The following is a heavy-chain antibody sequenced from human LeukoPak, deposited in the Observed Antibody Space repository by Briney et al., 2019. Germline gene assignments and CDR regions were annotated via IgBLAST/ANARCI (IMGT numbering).Heavy chain of an antibody. CDR2: IGTGGIT. J-gene: IGHJ6*02. CDR3: ARDLWIGESSYGLDV. CDR1: GFTFSRYD. Sequence: GGSLRLSCAASGFTFSRYDVHWVRHGTGKGLEWVSDIGTGGITYYPGSVKGRFTISREKSKNYFYLKMNILRAGGTAVYYCARDLWIGESSYGLDVWGQGTTVSVS. V-gene: IGHV3-13*01. D-gene: IGHD3-10*01.